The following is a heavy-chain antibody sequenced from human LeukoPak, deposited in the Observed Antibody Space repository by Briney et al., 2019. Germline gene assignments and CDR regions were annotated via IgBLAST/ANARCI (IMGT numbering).Heavy chain of an antibody. V-gene: IGHV3-23*01. CDR1: GFTLSNYG. CDR2: ISGSGGST. D-gene: IGHD1-1*01. CDR3: AKAELAIDY. Sequence: GGSLRLSCAASGFTLSNYGMSWVRQAPGKGLEWVSAISGSGGSTYYADSVKGRFTISRDDSKNTLYLQMNSLRAEDTAVYYCAKAELAIDYWGQGTLVTVSS. J-gene: IGHJ4*02.